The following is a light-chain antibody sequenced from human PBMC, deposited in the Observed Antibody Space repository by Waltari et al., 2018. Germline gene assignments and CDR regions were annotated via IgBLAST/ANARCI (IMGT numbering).Light chain of an antibody. Sequence: QSVLTQPPSSSGTPGQRVTISCSGSNSNIGSNTVNWYQQFPGTAPKLLIYTNDHRPAGVPDRFPGSNSGTSASLAISGLQADDEAHYYCAAWDDNLNARVFGGGTMLTVL. CDR3: AAWDDNLNARV. CDR1: NSNIGSNT. V-gene: IGLV1-44*01. CDR2: TND. J-gene: IGLJ3*02.